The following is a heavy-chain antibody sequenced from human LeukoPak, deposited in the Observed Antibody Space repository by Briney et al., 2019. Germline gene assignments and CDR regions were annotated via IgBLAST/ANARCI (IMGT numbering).Heavy chain of an antibody. CDR3: ARVDTQTTRSVWELKVDAFDI. J-gene: IGHJ3*02. V-gene: IGHV4-39*07. CDR1: GGSISSSSYY. Sequence: SETLSLTCTVSGGSISSSSYYWGWIRQPPGKGLEWIGSIYYSGSTYYNPSLKSRVTISVDTFKNQFSLKLSSVTAADTAVYYCARVDTQTTRSVWELKVDAFDIWGQGTMVTVSS. CDR2: IYYSGST. D-gene: IGHD1-26*01.